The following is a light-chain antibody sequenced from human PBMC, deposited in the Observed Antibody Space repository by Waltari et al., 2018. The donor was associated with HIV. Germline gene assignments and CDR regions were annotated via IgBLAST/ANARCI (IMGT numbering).Light chain of an antibody. V-gene: IGKV1-5*03. J-gene: IGKJ2*01. CDR3: QQYKSYPYT. CDR2: KAS. CDR1: QSISGW. Sequence: RVTITCLASQSISGWLAWYHLQPGTAPKLVIDKASSLDSGVPSRSSGSRSGTEYTITTSSRQPDDYGTYYCQQYKSYPYTFGQGTRLEIK.